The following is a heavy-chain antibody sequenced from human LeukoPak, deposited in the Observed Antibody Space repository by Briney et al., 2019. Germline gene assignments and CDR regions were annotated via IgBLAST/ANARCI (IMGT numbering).Heavy chain of an antibody. CDR1: GGSISRGSYY. CDR3: AREGTGRNY. Sequence: SETLSLTCIVSGGSISRGSYYWNWIRQPAGKGLEWMGRIYNSGSTNYNPSLKSRVTISTDMSKNQFSLNLSSVTAADTAVYYCAREGTGRNYWGQGTLVTVSS. CDR2: IYNSGST. D-gene: IGHD1-1*01. V-gene: IGHV4-61*02. J-gene: IGHJ4*02.